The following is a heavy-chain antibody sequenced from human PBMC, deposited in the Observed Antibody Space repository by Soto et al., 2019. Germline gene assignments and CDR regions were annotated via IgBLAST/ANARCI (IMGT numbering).Heavy chain of an antibody. J-gene: IGHJ6*02. Sequence: TGGSLRLSCAASGFTFSSYGMHWVRQAPGKGLEWVAVIWYDGSNKYYADSVKGRFTISRDNSKNTLYLQMNSLRAEDTAVYYCARDRDYYYYGMDVWGQGTTVTVSS. V-gene: IGHV3-33*01. D-gene: IGHD3-10*01. CDR2: IWYDGSNK. CDR1: GFTFSSYG. CDR3: ARDRDYYYYGMDV.